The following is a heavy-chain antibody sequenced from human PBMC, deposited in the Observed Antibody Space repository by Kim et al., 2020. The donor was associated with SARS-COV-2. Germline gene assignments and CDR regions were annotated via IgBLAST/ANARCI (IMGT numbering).Heavy chain of an antibody. Sequence: SVKVSCKASGGTFSSYAISWVRQAPGQGLEWMGRIIPMFGITDYAQKFQGRVTITADKSTSTAYMELSSLRSEDTAVYYCAREPHYGSGSDYTGWFDPW. CDR2: IIPMFGIT. V-gene: IGHV1-69*04. D-gene: IGHD3-10*01. CDR3: AREPHYGSGSDYTGWFDP. J-gene: IGHJ5*02. CDR1: GGTFSSYA.